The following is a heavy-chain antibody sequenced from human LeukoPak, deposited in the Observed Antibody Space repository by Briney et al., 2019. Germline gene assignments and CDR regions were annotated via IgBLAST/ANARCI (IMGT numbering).Heavy chain of an antibody. CDR1: RYTFTGYY. D-gene: IGHD2-2*02. J-gene: IGHJ4*02. Sequence: GASVKVSCRTSRYTFTGYYMHGVRQAPGQGLEWMGWINPKNGDTNYAQKFQGRVPMTRDTSIDTAFMELSNLRSDDTAVYYCARAGVVPAAIRSPFDFWGQGTLVTVSS. CDR3: ARAGVVPAAIRSPFDF. V-gene: IGHV1-2*02. CDR2: INPKNGDT.